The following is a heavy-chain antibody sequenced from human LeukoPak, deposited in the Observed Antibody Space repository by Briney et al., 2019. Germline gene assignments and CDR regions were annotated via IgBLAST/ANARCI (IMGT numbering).Heavy chain of an antibody. V-gene: IGHV3-48*03. CDR3: ARGFSP. CDR2: INTNGRNI. Sequence: GGSVRLSCAASGFTFNIFYMNWVRQAPGKGLEWVSYINTNGRNIYYAESVKGRFTVSRDNAKNLLYLQMNSLRFEDTALYYCARGFSPGGQGTLVTVSS. J-gene: IGHJ5*02. CDR1: GFTFNIFY.